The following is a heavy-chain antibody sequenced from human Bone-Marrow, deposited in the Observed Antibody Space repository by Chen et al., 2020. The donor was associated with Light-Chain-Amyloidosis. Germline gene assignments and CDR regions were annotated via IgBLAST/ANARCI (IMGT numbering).Heavy chain of an antibody. CDR1: GFTFSNYA. Sequence: EVQLLESGGGLVQPGESLRLSCVASGFTFSNYAMNWVRQAPGKGLEGVSSSSGSGANLYYADSVKARFSISRDNAQNRLYLQMSRLRAEDTAVYYCAPHPPDGRLVEFLSYFDYWGQGTLVTVSS. V-gene: IGHV3-23*01. CDR2: SSGSGANL. CDR3: APHPPDGRLVEFLSYFDY. D-gene: IGHD3-16*01. J-gene: IGHJ4*02.